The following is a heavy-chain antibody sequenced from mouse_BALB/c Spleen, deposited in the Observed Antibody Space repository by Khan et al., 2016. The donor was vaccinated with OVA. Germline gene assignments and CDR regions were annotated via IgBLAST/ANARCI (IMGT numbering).Heavy chain of an antibody. CDR1: GFTFSPYS. D-gene: IGHD4-1*01. Sequence: EVELVESGGDLVKSGGSLKLSCAASGFTFSPYSMSWVRQTPDKRLELVATISSDGDYTYYPDSVKGRFNISRDNAKNTLYLQMSSLKSDDTAIYYCATHLTGSFAYWGQGTLVTVSA. CDR2: ISSDGDYT. J-gene: IGHJ3*01. V-gene: IGHV5-6*01. CDR3: ATHLTGSFAY.